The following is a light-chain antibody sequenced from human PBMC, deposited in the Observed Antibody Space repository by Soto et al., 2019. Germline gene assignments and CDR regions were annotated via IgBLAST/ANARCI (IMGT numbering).Light chain of an antibody. CDR2: EVT. V-gene: IGLV2-8*01. CDR3: SSYAGSNNLV. CDR1: SSDVGGYNY. Sequence: QSVLTQPPSASGSPGQSVTISCTGTSSDVGGYNYVSWYQQYPGKAPKLMIYEVTQRPSGVPDRFSGSKSGNTASLTVSGLQAEDEADYYCSSYAGSNNLVFGGGTKLTV. J-gene: IGLJ3*02.